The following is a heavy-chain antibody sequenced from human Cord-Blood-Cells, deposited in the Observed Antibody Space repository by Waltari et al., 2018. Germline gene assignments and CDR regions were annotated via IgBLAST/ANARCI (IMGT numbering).Heavy chain of an antibody. V-gene: IGHV3-7*01. J-gene: IGHJ6*03. CDR1: GSTFSSYW. CDR2: IKQDGSEK. D-gene: IGHD3-3*01. CDR3: ARDMDYDFWSGYYYYYYYMDV. Sequence: EVQLVVSGGGLVQPGGSLRLPCAASGSTFSSYWMSWVRQAPGKGLESVANIKQDGSEKYYVDSVKGRFTISRDNAKNSLYLQMNSLRAEDTAVYYCARDMDYDFWSGYYYYYYYMDVWGKGTTVTVSS.